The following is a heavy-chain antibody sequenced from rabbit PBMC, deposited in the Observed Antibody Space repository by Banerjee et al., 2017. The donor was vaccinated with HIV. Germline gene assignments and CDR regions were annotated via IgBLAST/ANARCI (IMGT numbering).Heavy chain of an antibody. Sequence: QSLEESGGDLVKPEGSLTLTCTASGFSFSSGYDMCWVRQAPGKGLEWIGCIYTGTDSTYYASWAKGRFTISKTASTTVTLQMTRLTAADTATYFCARGGGYRSANINTFNLWGQGTLVTVS. CDR2: IYTGTDST. J-gene: IGHJ4*01. V-gene: IGHV1S40*01. D-gene: IGHD7-1*01. CDR1: GFSFSSGYD. CDR3: ARGGGYRSANINTFNL.